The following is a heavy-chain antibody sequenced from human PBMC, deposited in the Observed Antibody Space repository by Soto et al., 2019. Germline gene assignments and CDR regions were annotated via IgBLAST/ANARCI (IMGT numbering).Heavy chain of an antibody. J-gene: IGHJ4*02. CDR1: GFPFSSYS. CDR3: ARVMPGRAVHFDY. D-gene: IGHD2-2*01. V-gene: IGHV3-48*02. CDR2: ISSSSSTI. Sequence: PGGSLRLSCAASGFPFSSYSMNWVRQAPGKGLEWVSYISSSSSTIYYADSVKGRFTISRDNAKNSLYLQMNSLRDEDTAVYYCARVMPGRAVHFDYWGQGTLVTVSS.